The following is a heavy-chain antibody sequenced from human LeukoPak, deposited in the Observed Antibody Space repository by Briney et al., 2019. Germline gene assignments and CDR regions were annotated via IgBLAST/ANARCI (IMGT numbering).Heavy chain of an antibody. J-gene: IGHJ4*02. D-gene: IGHD4-17*01. CDR2: IYYSGST. Sequence: SETLSLTCTVSGGSISSYYWSWIRQPPGKGLEWIGYIYYSGSTNYNPSLKSRVTISLDTSKNQFSLKLSSVTAADAAVYYCAGHYGDYYSNLDYWGQGNLVTVSS. CDR3: AGHYGDYYSNLDY. CDR1: GGSISSYY. V-gene: IGHV4-59*08.